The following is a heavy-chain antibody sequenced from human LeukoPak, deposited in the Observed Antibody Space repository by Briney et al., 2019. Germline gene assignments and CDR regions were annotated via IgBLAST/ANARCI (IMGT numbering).Heavy chain of an antibody. V-gene: IGHV4-39*07. J-gene: IGHJ3*02. Sequence: SETLSLTCTVSGGSISSSSYYWGWIRQPPGKGLEWIGSIYYSGSTYYNPSLKSRVTISVDTSKNQFSLKLSSVTAADTAVYYCASYGSGSNGDAFDIWGQGTMVTVSS. CDR2: IYYSGST. D-gene: IGHD3-10*01. CDR1: GGSISSSSYY. CDR3: ASYGSGSNGDAFDI.